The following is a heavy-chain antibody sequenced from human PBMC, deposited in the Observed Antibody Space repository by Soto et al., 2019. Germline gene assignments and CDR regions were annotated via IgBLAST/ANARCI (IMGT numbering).Heavy chain of an antibody. V-gene: IGHV3-23*01. CDR1: GFTFSTYA. CDR2: VSASGAST. Sequence: GGSLRLSCAASGFTFSTYAMAWVRQAPGKGLEWVSGVSASGASTYYADSVKGRFTISRDNSKNTLYLQMNSLRAEDTAVYYFAKGRGYCTSTSCYVGSDYWGQGTLVTVSS. CDR3: AKGRGYCTSTSCYVGSDY. D-gene: IGHD2-2*01. J-gene: IGHJ4*02.